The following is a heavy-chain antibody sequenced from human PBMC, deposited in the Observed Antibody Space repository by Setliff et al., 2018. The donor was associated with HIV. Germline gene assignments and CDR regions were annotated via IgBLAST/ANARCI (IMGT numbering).Heavy chain of an antibody. CDR2: VSSSGNT. Sequence: SETLSLTCTVSGGSISSGGYFWSWIRQPAGGGLVWIGRVSSSGNTYYDPSLKSRVTISLDTSKNQFSLKLSSVTAADTAVYYCARHSPSDYWGQGTLVTVSS. CDR1: GGSISSGGYF. V-gene: IGHV4-61*02. J-gene: IGHJ4*02. CDR3: ARHSPSDY.